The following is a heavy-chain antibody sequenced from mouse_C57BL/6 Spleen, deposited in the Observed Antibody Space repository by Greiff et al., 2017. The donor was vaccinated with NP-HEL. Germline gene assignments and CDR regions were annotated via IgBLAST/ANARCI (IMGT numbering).Heavy chain of an antibody. V-gene: IGHV1-7*01. CDR1: GYTFTSYW. CDR2: INPSSGYT. CDR3: ARVGREGGYFDY. J-gene: IGHJ2*01. Sequence: VQLQQSGAELAKPGASVKLSCKASGYTFTSYWMHWVKQRPGQGLEWIGYINPSSGYTKYNQKFKDKATLTADKSSRTAYMQLSSLTYEDSAVYYCARVGREGGYFDYWGQGTTLTVSS. D-gene: IGHD4-1*01.